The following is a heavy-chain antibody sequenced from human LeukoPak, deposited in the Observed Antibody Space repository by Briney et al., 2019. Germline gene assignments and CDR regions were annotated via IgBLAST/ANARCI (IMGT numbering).Heavy chain of an antibody. CDR3: AKDLAPTPTYYYDSSGYYPFEFDY. Sequence: GGSLRLSCAASGFTFSSYAMSWVRQAPGKGLEWVSAISGSGGSTYYADSVKGRFTISRDNSKNAIYLQMNSLRAEDTAVYYCAKDLAPTPTYYYDSSGYYPFEFDYWGQGTLVTVSS. V-gene: IGHV3-23*01. J-gene: IGHJ4*02. CDR2: ISGSGGST. D-gene: IGHD3-22*01. CDR1: GFTFSSYA.